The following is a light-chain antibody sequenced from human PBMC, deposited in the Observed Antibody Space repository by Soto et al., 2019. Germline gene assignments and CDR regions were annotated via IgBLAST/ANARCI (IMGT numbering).Light chain of an antibody. CDR2: EGS. Sequence: QSALTQPASVSGSPGQSITISCTGTSSDVGSYNLVSWYQQHPGKAPKLMIYEGSKRPSGVSNRFSGSKSGNTASLTISGLQAEGEADYYCCSYAGSSYVFGTGTKVTVL. V-gene: IGLV2-23*01. CDR1: SSDVGSYNL. J-gene: IGLJ1*01. CDR3: CSYAGSSYV.